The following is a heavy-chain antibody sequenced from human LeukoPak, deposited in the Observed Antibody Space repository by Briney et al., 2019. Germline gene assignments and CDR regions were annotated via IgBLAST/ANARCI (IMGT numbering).Heavy chain of an antibody. CDR2: IYYSGTT. CDR3: AREVGYCSGGSCYSSTYNWFDP. D-gene: IGHD2-15*01. Sequence: SETLSLTCTVSGDSISSYYWSWIRQSPGKGLEWIGYIYYSGTTNYNPSLKSRVTISVDTSKNLFSLKLSSVTAADTAVYYCAREVGYCSGGSCYSSTYNWFDPWGQGTLVTVSS. J-gene: IGHJ5*02. CDR1: GDSISSYY. V-gene: IGHV4-59*12.